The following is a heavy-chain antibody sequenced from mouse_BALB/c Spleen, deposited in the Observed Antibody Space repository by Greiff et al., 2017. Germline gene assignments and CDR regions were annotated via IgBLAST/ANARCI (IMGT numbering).Heavy chain of an antibody. CDR2: IWRGGST. V-gene: IGHV2-5-1*01. D-gene: IGHD1-2*01. Sequence: VQVVESGPSLVQPSQSLSITCTVSGFSLTSYGVHWVRQSPGKGLEWLGVIWRGGSTDYNAAFMSRLSITKDNSKSQVFFKMNSLQADDTAIYYCAKNERLPFFDYWGQGTTLTVSS. CDR1: GFSLTSYG. CDR3: AKNERLPFFDY. J-gene: IGHJ2*01.